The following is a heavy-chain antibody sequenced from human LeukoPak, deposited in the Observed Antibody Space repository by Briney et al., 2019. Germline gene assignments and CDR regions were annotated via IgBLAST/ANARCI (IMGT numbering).Heavy chain of an antibody. Sequence: SETLSLTCTVSGGSISSYYWSWIRQPPGKVLESIGYIYYSGSTNDNPSLKNRTTISVDTYKNQFSLTLRSVTAADTAVYYCARVGKDNGDYEDYWGQGTLVTVSS. CDR1: GGSISSYY. CDR2: IYYSGST. CDR3: ARVGKDNGDYEDY. D-gene: IGHD4-17*01. V-gene: IGHV4-59*01. J-gene: IGHJ4*02.